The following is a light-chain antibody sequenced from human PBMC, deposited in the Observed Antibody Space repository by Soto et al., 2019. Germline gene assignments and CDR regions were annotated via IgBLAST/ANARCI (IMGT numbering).Light chain of an antibody. J-gene: IGKJ2*01. CDR2: GAS. CDR1: QSVSSY. V-gene: IGKV3-20*01. CDR3: QQYARSPYT. Sequence: EIVLTQSPGTLSLSPGERATLSCRASQSVSSYLAWYQQKPGQAPRLLIYGASSRADGIPDKFSGSGSGTDFTFTINRLEPEDFAVYYCQQYARSPYTFGQGTKLEI.